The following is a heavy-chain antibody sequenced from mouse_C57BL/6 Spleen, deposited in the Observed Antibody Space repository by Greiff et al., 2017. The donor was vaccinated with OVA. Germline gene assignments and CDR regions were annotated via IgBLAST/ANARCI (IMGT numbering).Heavy chain of an antibody. CDR3: ARETIVTTHWYFDV. V-gene: IGHV5-16*01. CDR2: INYDGSST. CDR1: GFTFSDYY. Sequence: EVKLVESEGGLVQPGSSMKLSCTASGFTFSDYYMAWVRQVPEKGLEWVANINYDGSSTYYLDSLKSRFIISRDNAKNILYLQMSSLKSEDTATYYCARETIVTTHWYFDVWVTGTTVTVSS. D-gene: IGHD2-5*01. J-gene: IGHJ1*03.